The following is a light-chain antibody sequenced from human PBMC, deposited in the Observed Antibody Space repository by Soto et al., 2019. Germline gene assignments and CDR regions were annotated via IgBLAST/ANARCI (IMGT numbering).Light chain of an antibody. Sequence: QAVVTQEPSLTVSPGGAATLTCGSSTGAVTNGHYPYWFQQKPGQAPRTLIYDTTNRHSWTPARFSGYLLGGKAALTLSGAQPEDEAEYYCLLSYNGPYVFGTGTKVTV. CDR2: DTT. CDR1: TGAVTNGHY. J-gene: IGLJ1*01. V-gene: IGLV7-46*01. CDR3: LLSYNGPYV.